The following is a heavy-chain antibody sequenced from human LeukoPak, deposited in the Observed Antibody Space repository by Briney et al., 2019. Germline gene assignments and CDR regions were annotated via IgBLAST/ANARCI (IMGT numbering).Heavy chain of an antibody. CDR2: LSPHANYE. CDR1: GFTFSSYG. CDR3: ARDWIDRSLDY. V-gene: IGHV3-33*08. D-gene: IGHD2-2*03. Sequence: PGRSLRLSCAASGFTFSSYGMHWVRQAPGKGLEWVAVLSPHANYEYYADSVQGRFAISRDDSKNTVYLQMNSLRDEETAVYYCARDWIDRSLDYWGLGTLVTVSS. J-gene: IGHJ4*02.